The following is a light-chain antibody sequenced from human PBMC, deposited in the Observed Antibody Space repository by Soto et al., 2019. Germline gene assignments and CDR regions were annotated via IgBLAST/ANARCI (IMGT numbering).Light chain of an antibody. Sequence: VLTQSPATLSLSPGERATLSCRASQSVSTNLAWYQQRPGQAPRLLIYAASARATGIPARFSGSGSGTEFTLTISSLQSEDSAIYYCHQYNNWRTFSQGTRVEIK. J-gene: IGKJ5*01. CDR1: QSVSTN. CDR3: HQYNNWRT. V-gene: IGKV3-15*01. CDR2: AAS.